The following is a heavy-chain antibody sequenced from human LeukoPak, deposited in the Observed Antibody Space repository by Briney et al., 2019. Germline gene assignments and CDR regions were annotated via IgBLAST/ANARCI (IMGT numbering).Heavy chain of an antibody. V-gene: IGHV1-2*02. Sequence: ASVKVSCTASGYTFTGYYMHWVRQAPGQGLECMGWINPNSGGKNYAQKFQGRVTMTRDTSISTAYMELSRLGSDDTAVYYCARSSPTYYFDSSGYYYGDYWGQGTLVTVSS. D-gene: IGHD3-22*01. CDR2: INPNSGGK. CDR1: GYTFTGYY. CDR3: ARSSPTYYFDSSGYYYGDY. J-gene: IGHJ4*02.